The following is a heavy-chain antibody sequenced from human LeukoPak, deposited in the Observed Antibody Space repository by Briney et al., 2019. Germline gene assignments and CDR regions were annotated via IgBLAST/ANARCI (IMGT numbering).Heavy chain of an antibody. CDR3: ARAPGYSYGYR. J-gene: IGHJ4*02. CDR1: GFTFSSYA. CDR2: ISGSGGST. D-gene: IGHD5-18*01. V-gene: IGHV3-23*01. Sequence: GGSLRLSCAASGFTFSSYAMSWVRQAPGKGLEWVSAISGSGGSTYYADSVKGRFTISRDNSKNTLYLQMNSLRAEDTAVYYCARAPGYSYGYRWGQGTLVTVSS.